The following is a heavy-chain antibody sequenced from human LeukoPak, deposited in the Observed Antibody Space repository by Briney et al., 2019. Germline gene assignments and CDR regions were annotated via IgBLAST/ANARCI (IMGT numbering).Heavy chain of an antibody. Sequence: GGSLGLSCAASGFTFSSYSMNWVRQAPGKGLEWVSYISSSSSTIYYADSVKGRFTISRDNAKNSLYLQMNSLRAEDTAVYYCARLIRGSGLPDFDYWGQGTLVTVSS. J-gene: IGHJ4*02. V-gene: IGHV3-48*01. CDR2: ISSSSSTI. D-gene: IGHD1-14*01. CDR1: GFTFSSYS. CDR3: ARLIRGSGLPDFDY.